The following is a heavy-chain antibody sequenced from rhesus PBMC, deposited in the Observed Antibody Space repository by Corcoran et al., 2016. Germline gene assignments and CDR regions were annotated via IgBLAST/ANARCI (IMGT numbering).Heavy chain of an antibody. D-gene: IGHD2-21*01. J-gene: IGHJ6*01. Sequence: QVQLQESGPGVVKPSETLSLTCAVSGYSISSGYDWSWIRQPPGKGLEWIGYITYSGSTSYNPSLKSRVTISRDTSKNQFSLKLSSVTAADTAVYYCARAGRPYGLDSWGQGVVVTVSS. V-gene: IGHV4-122*02. CDR3: ARAGRPYGLDS. CDR1: GYSISSGYD. CDR2: ITYSGST.